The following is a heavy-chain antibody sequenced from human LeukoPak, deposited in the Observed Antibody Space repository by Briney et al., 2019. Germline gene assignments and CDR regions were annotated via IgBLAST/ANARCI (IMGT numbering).Heavy chain of an antibody. CDR2: IYHSGST. CDR1: GGSISSYY. CDR3: ASFIVGATTYAAFDI. D-gene: IGHD1-26*01. Sequence: SETLSLTCTVSGGSISSYYWSWIRQPPGKGLEWIGSIYHSGSTYYNPSLKSRVTISVDTSKNQFSLKLSSVTAADTAVYYCASFIVGATTYAAFDIWGQGTMVTVSS. V-gene: IGHV4-59*08. J-gene: IGHJ3*02.